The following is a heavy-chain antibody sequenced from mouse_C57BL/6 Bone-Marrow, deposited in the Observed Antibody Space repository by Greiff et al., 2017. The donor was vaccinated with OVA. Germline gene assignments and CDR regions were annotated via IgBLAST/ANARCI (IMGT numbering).Heavy chain of an antibody. CDR1: GYTFTNYW. J-gene: IGHJ2*01. Sequence: VMLVESGAELVRPGTSVKMSCKASGYTFTNYWIGWAKQRPGHGLEWIGDIYPGGGDTNYNEKFKGKATLTADKSSSTSEASAIYYCARAITTVAFAYWGQGTTLTVSS. V-gene: IGHV1-63*01. D-gene: IGHD1-1*01. CDR2: IYPGGGDT. CDR3: ARAITTVAFAY.